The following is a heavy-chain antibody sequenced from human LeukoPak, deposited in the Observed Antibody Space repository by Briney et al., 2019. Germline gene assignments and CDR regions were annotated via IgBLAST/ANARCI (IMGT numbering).Heavy chain of an antibody. V-gene: IGHV4-4*09. Sequence: SETLSLTCTVSGVSMSAYQWSWVRQSPEKGLEWIGCINTKGETSYNPSLKSRVTTSVDTSKSQFSLRLTSVTAADTAVYYRATSNDAKIAPFDHWGQGAPVTVSS. CDR1: GVSMSAYQ. CDR2: INTKGET. D-gene: IGHD2-21*01. J-gene: IGHJ4*02. CDR3: ATSNDAKIAPFDH.